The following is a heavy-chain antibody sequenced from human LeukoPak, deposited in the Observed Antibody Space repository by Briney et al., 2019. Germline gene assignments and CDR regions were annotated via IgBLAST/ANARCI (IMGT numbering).Heavy chain of an antibody. J-gene: IGHJ4*02. CDR1: GFTFSSYE. Sequence: PGGSLRLSCAASGFTFSSYEMNWVRQAPGKGLEWVSYISSSGSTIYYADSVKGRFTISRDNAKNSLYLQMNSLRAEDTAVYYCAKFLELRTLRCGFDYWGQGTLVTVSS. D-gene: IGHD1-7*01. CDR2: ISSSGSTI. CDR3: AKFLELRTLRCGFDY. V-gene: IGHV3-48*03.